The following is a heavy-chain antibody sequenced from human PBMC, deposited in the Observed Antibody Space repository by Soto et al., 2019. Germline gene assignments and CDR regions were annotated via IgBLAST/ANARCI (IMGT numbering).Heavy chain of an antibody. V-gene: IGHV4-59*01. D-gene: IGHD2-15*01. CDR2: IYYSGST. J-gene: IGHJ5*02. CDR3: ASGGGSRLDRWFDP. CDR1: GGSISSYY. Sequence: QVQLQESGPGLVKPSETLSLTCTVSGGSISSYYWSWIRQPPGKGLEWIGYIYYSGSTNYNPSLKSRVTISVDTSKNQFSLKLSSVTAADTAVYYCASGGGSRLDRWFDPWGQGTLVTVSS.